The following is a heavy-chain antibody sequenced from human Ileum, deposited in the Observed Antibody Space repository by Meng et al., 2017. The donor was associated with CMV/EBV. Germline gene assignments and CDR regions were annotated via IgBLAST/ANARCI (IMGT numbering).Heavy chain of an antibody. D-gene: IGHD2-2*01. Sequence: GGSLRLSCVASGFTFDDYGMTWVRQVPGKGLEWISGINWNGGRKGYVDSVKGRFTISRDNAKKSLFLQMNSLRAEDTDVYRCARGGYCSATSCTHAMDVWGQGTTVTVSS. CDR3: ARGGYCSATSCTHAMDV. J-gene: IGHJ6*02. V-gene: IGHV3-20*01. CDR1: GFTFDDYG. CDR2: INWNGGRK.